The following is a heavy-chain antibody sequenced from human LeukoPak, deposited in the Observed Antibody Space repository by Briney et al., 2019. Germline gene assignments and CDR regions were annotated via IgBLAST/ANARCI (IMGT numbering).Heavy chain of an antibody. Sequence: PSETLSLTCVVSGGSVHRSFWTWVRQPPGKGLEWIGRIYSSGTTDYSPPLKSRLTIAIDTSKNQFSLRLASVSAADTAVYYCGRRPAVDGPIDNWGQGILVAVSS. D-gene: IGHD3/OR15-3a*01. V-gene: IGHV4-59*02. J-gene: IGHJ4*02. CDR3: GRRPAVDGPIDN. CDR2: IYSSGTT. CDR1: GGSVHRSF.